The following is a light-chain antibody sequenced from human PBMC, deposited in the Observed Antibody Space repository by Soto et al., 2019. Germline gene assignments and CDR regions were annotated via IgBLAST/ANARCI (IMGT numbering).Light chain of an antibody. V-gene: IGKV3-20*01. Sequence: IVLTQSPDTLSLSPGERATLSCRASQSVGNNYLAWYQQKPGQAPRLLIYDASSRATGIPDRFSGSGSGTDFTLTISRLEPEDFAVYYCQQCAYSPRTFGQGTKV. CDR1: QSVGNNY. CDR2: DAS. CDR3: QQCAYSPRT. J-gene: IGKJ1*01.